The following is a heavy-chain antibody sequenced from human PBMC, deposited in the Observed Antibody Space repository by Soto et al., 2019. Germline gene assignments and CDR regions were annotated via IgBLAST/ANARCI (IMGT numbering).Heavy chain of an antibody. J-gene: IGHJ3*01. D-gene: IGHD3-3*01. CDR3: ARDRITTRGDAFDL. Sequence: QVHLVQSGAEVRKPGSSVKVSCKAPGGTFSTYIISWVRQAPGQGLEWMGRIIPIPDITNYAQKFRGRVTITADRSTSTAYMELTSLKSEDTAVYYCARDRITTRGDAFDLWGQGTLVTVSS. V-gene: IGHV1-69*08. CDR1: GGTFSTYI. CDR2: IIPIPDIT.